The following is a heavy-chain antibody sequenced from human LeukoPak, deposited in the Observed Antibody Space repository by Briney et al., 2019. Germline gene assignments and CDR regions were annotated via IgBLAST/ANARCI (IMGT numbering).Heavy chain of an antibody. CDR2: ISSGSSYT. CDR3: AGMRSLGSGFYFDY. J-gene: IGHJ4*02. CDR1: GFTFSDYY. V-gene: IGHV3-11*03. D-gene: IGHD3-10*01. Sequence: GGSLRLSCAASGFTFSDYYMSWIRQAPGKGLEWVSYISSGSSYTNYADSVKGRFTISRDNAKNSLYLQMNSLRAEDTAVYYCAGMRSLGSGFYFDYWGQGTLVTISS.